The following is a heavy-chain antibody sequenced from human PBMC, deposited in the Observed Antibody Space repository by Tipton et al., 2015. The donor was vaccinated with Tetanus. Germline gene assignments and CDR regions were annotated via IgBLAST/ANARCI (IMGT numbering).Heavy chain of an antibody. D-gene: IGHD3-16*01. CDR1: GFTFNGYG. CDR3: TKDLRPNVGFDL. CDR2: VWYDGSRQ. V-gene: IGHV3-33*03. J-gene: IGHJ2*01. Sequence: SGFTFNGYGMHWVRQAPGKGLEWLALVWYDGSRQYYADPVKGRFTISRDNSKNTVDLQMNSLRADDTAVYFCTKDLRPNVGFDLWGRGTLVTVSS.